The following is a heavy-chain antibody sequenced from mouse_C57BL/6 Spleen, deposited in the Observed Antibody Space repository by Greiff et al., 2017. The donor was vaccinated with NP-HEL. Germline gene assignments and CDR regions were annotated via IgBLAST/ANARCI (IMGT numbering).Heavy chain of an antibody. CDR1: GYTFTDYY. V-gene: IGHV1-76*01. Sequence: VKLMESGAELVRPGASVKLSCKASGYTFTDYYINWVKQRPGQGLEWIARIYPGSGNTYYNEKFKGKATLTAEKSSSTAYMQLSSLTSEDSAVYFCARGEGWDGFAYWGQGTLVTVSA. D-gene: IGHD3-3*01. J-gene: IGHJ3*01. CDR3: ARGEGWDGFAY. CDR2: IYPGSGNT.